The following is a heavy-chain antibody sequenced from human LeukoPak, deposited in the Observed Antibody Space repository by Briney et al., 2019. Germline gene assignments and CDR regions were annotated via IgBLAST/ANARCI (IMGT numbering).Heavy chain of an antibody. V-gene: IGHV4-30-2*01. J-gene: IGHJ3*02. Sequence: PSETLSLTCAVSGGSISSGGYSWSWIRQPPGKGLEWIGYIYHSGSTYYNPSLKSRVTISVDRSKNQFSLKLSSVTAADTAVYYCARAGRSYVDAFDIWGQGTMVTVSS. CDR2: IYHSGST. CDR3: ARAGRSYVDAFDI. D-gene: IGHD3-16*01. CDR1: GGSISSGGYS.